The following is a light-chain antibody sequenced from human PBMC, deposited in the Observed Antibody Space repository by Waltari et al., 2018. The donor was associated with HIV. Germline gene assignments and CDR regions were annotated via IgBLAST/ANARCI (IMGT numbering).Light chain of an antibody. J-gene: IGKJ1*01. CDR2: CGS. CDR1: QSLLYSNGYNY. Sequence: DIVMTQSPLSLPVSPGEPASISCRSSQSLLYSNGYNYLDWYLQKPGQSPQLLIDCGSNRASGVPDRVSGSGSGSDFTLKISRVEAEDVGVYYCMQALQTPRTFGQGTKVEI. V-gene: IGKV2-28*01. CDR3: MQALQTPRT.